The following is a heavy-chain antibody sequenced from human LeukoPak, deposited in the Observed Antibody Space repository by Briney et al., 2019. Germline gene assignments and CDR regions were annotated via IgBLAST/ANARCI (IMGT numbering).Heavy chain of an antibody. J-gene: IGHJ4*02. V-gene: IGHV3-23*01. D-gene: IGHD6-13*01. Sequence: GGSLRLSCVASGFTFSNYAMSWVRQAPEKGLDWVSVISGSAHKIRYADSVKGRFTISRDNSKNTLYLQMNSLRAEDTAVYYCDRGYSIDYWGQGTLVTVSS. CDR2: ISGSAHKI. CDR1: GFTFSNYA. CDR3: DRGYSIDY.